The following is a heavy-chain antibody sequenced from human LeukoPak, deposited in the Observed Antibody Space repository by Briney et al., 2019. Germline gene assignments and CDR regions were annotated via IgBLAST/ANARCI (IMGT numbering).Heavy chain of an antibody. V-gene: IGHV3-23*01. CDR2: ISGSGGST. CDR3: AKERVYISSTSCFDY. J-gene: IGHJ4*02. Sequence: GGSLRLSCAASGFTFSSYAMSWVRQAPGKGLEWVSAISGSGGSTYYADSVKGRFTISRDNSKNALYLQMNSLRAEDTAVYYCAKERVYISSTSCFDYWGQGTLVTVSS. CDR1: GFTFSSYA. D-gene: IGHD2-2*01.